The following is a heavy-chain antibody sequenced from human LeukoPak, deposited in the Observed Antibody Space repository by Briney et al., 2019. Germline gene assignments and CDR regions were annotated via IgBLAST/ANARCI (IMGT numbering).Heavy chain of an antibody. J-gene: IGHJ4*02. D-gene: IGHD6-13*01. Sequence: GGSLRLSCGASGFTLSSSWMSWVRQAPGKGLEWVANIKQDGSEKYYVDSVKGRFTISRDNAKNSLYLQMNSLRAEDTVIYYCAKVHKESSAWSHWGQGTLVTVSS. CDR2: IKQDGSEK. V-gene: IGHV3-7*01. CDR1: GFTLSSSW. CDR3: AKVHKESSAWSH.